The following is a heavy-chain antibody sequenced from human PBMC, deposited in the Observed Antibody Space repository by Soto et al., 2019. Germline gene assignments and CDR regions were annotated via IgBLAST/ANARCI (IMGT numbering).Heavy chain of an antibody. CDR2: LSFDASKK. D-gene: IGHD1-26*01. CDR3: RVGVAD. CDR1: GFNFSAYG. J-gene: IGHJ4*02. V-gene: IGHV3-30*03. Sequence: QVQLVESGGGVVQPGRSLRLSCAASGFNFSAYGMHWVRQAPGTGLDLVALLSFDASKKYYADYVKGRFTISRDTSRNTLYLQMNSLRVEATAVYYCRVGVADWGQGTRVTVSS.